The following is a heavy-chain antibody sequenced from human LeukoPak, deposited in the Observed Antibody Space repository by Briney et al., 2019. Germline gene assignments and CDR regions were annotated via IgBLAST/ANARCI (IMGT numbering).Heavy chain of an antibody. CDR2: ISGYDGHT. CDR3: TRVGRYSSTWPPEGGDAFDV. V-gene: IGHV1-18*01. J-gene: IGHJ3*01. Sequence: GASVKVSCKTSGYTFSSYGISWVRQAPGQGLEWMGWISGYDGHTKYAQQFQGRVTMTADTSTTTVYMELRSLRSADTALYYCTRVGRYSSTWPPEGGDAFDVWGQGTRVTVSS. D-gene: IGHD6-13*01. CDR1: GYTFSSYG.